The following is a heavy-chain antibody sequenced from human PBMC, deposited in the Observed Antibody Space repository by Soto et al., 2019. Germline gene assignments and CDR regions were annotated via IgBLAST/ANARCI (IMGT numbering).Heavy chain of an antibody. J-gene: IGHJ5*02. CDR1: GFTFSYYS. CDR3: ARDSRAVTTTAMGSVGFDP. V-gene: IGHV3-21*01. CDR2: ISSSGYNV. Sequence: GRSLILSCESSGFTFSYYSMTLVRQAPGEDLEWISSISSSGYNVYYADSVAGRFTISRDNAKSSLFLQMTSLTVEDTAVYYCARDSRAVTTTAMGSVGFDPWGQGTLVTVSS. D-gene: IGHD2-21*02.